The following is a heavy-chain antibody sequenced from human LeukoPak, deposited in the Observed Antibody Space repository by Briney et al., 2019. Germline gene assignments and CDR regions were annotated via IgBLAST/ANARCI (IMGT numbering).Heavy chain of an antibody. Sequence: GASVKVSCKASGYTFSNYYMHWVRQAPGQGLEWMGWINPNSGGTNFAQNFQGRVTMTRDTSISTAYMELSGLRSDDTAVYYCARQNGYNPDYWGTGTLVSAAS. CDR3: ARQNGYNPDY. J-gene: IGHJ4*02. D-gene: IGHD5-24*01. CDR2: INPNSGGT. V-gene: IGHV1-2*02. CDR1: GYTFSNYY.